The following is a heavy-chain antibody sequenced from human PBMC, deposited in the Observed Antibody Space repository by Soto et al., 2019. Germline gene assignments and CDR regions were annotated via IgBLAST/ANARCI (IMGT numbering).Heavy chain of an antibody. CDR1: GGSFGGYY. D-gene: IGHD3-10*01. CDR3: ARASIGIRGVPFRY. Sequence: PSETLSLTCAVYGGSFGGYYWSWIRQPPGKGLEWIGEINHSGSTNYNPSLKSRVTISVDTSKNQFSLKLSSVTAADTAVYYCARASIGIRGVPFRYWGQGTLVTVSS. CDR2: INHSGST. V-gene: IGHV4-34*01. J-gene: IGHJ4*02.